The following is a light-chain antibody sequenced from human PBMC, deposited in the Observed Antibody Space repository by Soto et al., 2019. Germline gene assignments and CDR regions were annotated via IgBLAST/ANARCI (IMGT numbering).Light chain of an antibody. Sequence: QSVLTQPASVSGSPGQSITISCTGTSSDVGGYNYVSWYQQHPGKAPKLMIYDVSSRPSGVSNRFSGSKSGNKASLTISGLPAEDEADYYCTSYTSSSTRGVFGGGTKLTVL. CDR3: TSYTSSSTRGV. J-gene: IGLJ2*01. CDR1: SSDVGGYNY. V-gene: IGLV2-14*03. CDR2: DVS.